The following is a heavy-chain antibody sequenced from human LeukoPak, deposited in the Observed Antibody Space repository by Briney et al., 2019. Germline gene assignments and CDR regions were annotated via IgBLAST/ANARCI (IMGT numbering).Heavy chain of an antibody. CDR1: GLTFSSYW. CDR2: ISSSGSTI. CDR3: ARGSPYYYDSSGYYYD. D-gene: IGHD3-22*01. V-gene: IGHV3-48*04. J-gene: IGHJ4*02. Sequence: TGGSLRLSCAASGLTFSSYWMSWVRQAPGKGLEWVSYISSSGSTIYYGDSVKGRFTISRDNAKNSLYLQMNSLRAEDTAVYYCARGSPYYYDSSGYYYDWGQGTLVTVSS.